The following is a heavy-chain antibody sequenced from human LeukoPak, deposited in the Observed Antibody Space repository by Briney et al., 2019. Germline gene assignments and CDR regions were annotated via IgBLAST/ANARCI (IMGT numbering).Heavy chain of an antibody. CDR2: ISGSGGST. CDR1: GFTFSSYA. Sequence: PGGSLRLSCAASGFTFSSYAMSWVRQALGKGLEWVSAISGSGGSTYYADSVKGRFTISRDNSKNTLYLQMNSLRAEDTAVYYCAKTNAGEFDYYYGMDVWGQGTTVTVSS. J-gene: IGHJ6*02. V-gene: IGHV3-23*01. D-gene: IGHD3-10*01. CDR3: AKTNAGEFDYYYGMDV.